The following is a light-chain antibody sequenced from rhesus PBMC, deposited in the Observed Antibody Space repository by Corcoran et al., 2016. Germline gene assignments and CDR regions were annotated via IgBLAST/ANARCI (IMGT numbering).Light chain of an antibody. CDR1: QSVSSY. J-gene: IGKJ3*01. V-gene: IGKV3-24*04. Sequence: EIVMTQSPATLALSPGERATLSCRASQSVSSYLAWYQQKTGQAHRLLNYGASSRATGSPDRVSGRGFGTWFTLPISSLVPDDVGVYFCLQSSNWPFTFGPGTKLDIK. CDR3: LQSSNWPFT. CDR2: GAS.